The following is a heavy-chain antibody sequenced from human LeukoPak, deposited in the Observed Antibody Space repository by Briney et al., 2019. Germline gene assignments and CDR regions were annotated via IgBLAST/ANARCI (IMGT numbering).Heavy chain of an antibody. CDR2: IDVGSGNT. CDR3: AAESDYYDSSGYYPYYFDY. CDR1: GFTFTSSA. J-gene: IGHJ4*02. Sequence: GTSVKVSCKASGFTFTSSAMQWVRQARGQRLEWIGWIDVGSGNTNYAQKFQERVTITRDMSTSTAYMELSSLRSEDTAVYYCAAESDYYDSSGYYPYYFDYWGQGTLVTVSS. V-gene: IGHV1-58*02. D-gene: IGHD3-22*01.